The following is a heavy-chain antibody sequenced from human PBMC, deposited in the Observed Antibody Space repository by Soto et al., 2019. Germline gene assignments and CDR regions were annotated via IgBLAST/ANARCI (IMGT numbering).Heavy chain of an antibody. CDR2: INPKTGDT. Sequence: QVQLVQSGPEVKKPGASVKVSCQASGYIFTVHYLRWVRQVPGQGLEWMGWINPKTGDTHYAQKFEGRVSMTRDMSINSVYMELRRLTPDDTAFYYCARAFPAYSFGSGFDSWGQGTLVTVSS. V-gene: IGHV1-2*02. D-gene: IGHD5-18*01. CDR1: GYIFTVHY. CDR3: ARAFPAYSFGSGFDS. J-gene: IGHJ4*02.